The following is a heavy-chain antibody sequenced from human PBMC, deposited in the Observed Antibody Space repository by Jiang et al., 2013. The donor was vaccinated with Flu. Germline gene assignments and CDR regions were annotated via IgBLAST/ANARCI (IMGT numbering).Heavy chain of an antibody. V-gene: IGHV3-30-3*01. CDR2: ISYDGSNK. CDR1: GFTFSSYA. D-gene: IGHD2-2*01. CDR3: ARDPLVVPAAFVGAFDI. J-gene: IGHJ3*02. Sequence: VQLVESGGGVVQPGRSLRLSCAASGFTFSSYAMHWVRQAPGKGLEWVAVISYDGSNKYYADSVKGRFTISRDNSKNTLYLQMNSLRAEDTAVYYCARDPLVVPAAFVGAFDIWGQGDNGHRLF.